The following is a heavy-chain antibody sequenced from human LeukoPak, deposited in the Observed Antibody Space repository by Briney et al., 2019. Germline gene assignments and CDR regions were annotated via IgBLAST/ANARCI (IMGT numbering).Heavy chain of an antibody. Sequence: GGSLRLSCAASGFTFSSYWMSWVRQAPGKGLEWVANIKQEGSEKYYVDSVKGRFTISRDNAKNSLYLQMNSLRAEDTAVYYCARGGSPTFWAYRIAVAGTLFDYWGQGTLVTVSS. V-gene: IGHV3-7*01. CDR2: IKQEGSEK. J-gene: IGHJ4*02. CDR3: ARGGSPTFWAYRIAVAGTLFDY. CDR1: GFTFSSYW. D-gene: IGHD6-19*01.